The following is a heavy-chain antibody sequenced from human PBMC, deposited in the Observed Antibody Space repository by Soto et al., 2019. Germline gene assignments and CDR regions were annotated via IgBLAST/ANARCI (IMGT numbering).Heavy chain of an antibody. V-gene: IGHV3-23*01. CDR2: IGGSGSSA. CDR3: AKDAVAYNGEWDWFDL. CDR1: GFTFKNFA. D-gene: IGHD3-10*01. J-gene: IGHJ5*02. Sequence: EGQLLESGGGLVQPGGSLRLSCVASGFTFKNFAMTWVRQAPGKGMEWVSAIGGSGSSANYAYSVKVRFTVSRDDSKSTLYLQMSGLRVDDTALYYCAKDAVAYNGEWDWFDLWGQGTLVTVSS.